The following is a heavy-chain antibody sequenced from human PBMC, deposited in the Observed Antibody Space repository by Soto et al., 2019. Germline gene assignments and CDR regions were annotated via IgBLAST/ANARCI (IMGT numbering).Heavy chain of an antibody. Sequence: GASVKVSCKASGYTFTSYAMHWVRQAPGQRLEWMGWINAGNGNTKYSQKFQGRVTITRDKSASTAYMELSSLRSEDTAVYYCARDISYDFWSGYYIPGDGWFDPWGQGTLVTVSS. J-gene: IGHJ5*02. CDR1: GYTFTSYA. CDR3: ARDISYDFWSGYYIPGDGWFDP. D-gene: IGHD3-3*01. CDR2: INAGNGNT. V-gene: IGHV1-3*01.